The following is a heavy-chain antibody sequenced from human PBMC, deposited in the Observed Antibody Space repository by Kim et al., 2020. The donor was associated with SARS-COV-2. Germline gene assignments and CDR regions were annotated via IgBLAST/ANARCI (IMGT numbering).Heavy chain of an antibody. V-gene: IGHV4-38-2*02. Sequence: SETLSLTCTVSGYSISSGYYWGWIRQPPGKGLEWIGSIYHSGSTYYNPSLKSRVTISVDTSKNQFSLKLSSVTAADTAVYYCARASSVGTDFDYWGQGTL. CDR3: ARASSVGTDFDY. CDR2: IYHSGST. D-gene: IGHD6-13*01. J-gene: IGHJ4*02. CDR1: GYSISSGYY.